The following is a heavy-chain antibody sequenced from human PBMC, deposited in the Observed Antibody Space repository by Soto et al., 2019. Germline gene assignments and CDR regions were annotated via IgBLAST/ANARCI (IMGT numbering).Heavy chain of an antibody. CDR3: ARHYNTGAFFDY. Sequence: QLQLQESGPGLVKSSETLSLTCSVSGASVSSSHSWGWIRQPPGKGLEWIGSVAYSGSPYYSPSFKSRITISVDTSNTNFSLRVRSVTATDTAVYFCARHYNTGAFFDYWGQGKLVTVSS. J-gene: IGHJ4*02. CDR1: GASVSSSHS. CDR2: VAYSGSP. D-gene: IGHD1-20*01. V-gene: IGHV4-39*01.